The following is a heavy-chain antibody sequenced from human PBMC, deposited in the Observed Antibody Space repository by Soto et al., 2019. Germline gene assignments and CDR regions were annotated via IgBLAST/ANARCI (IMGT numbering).Heavy chain of an antibody. J-gene: IGHJ4*02. D-gene: IGHD6-13*01. CDR2: IYWDDDK. CDR3: AHGYSSSWYGEYFDY. V-gene: IGHV2-5*02. CDR1: GFSLSTSGVG. Sequence: QITLKESGPTLVKPTQTLTLTCTFSGFSLSTSGVGVVWIRQPPGKALEWLALIYWDDDKRYSPSLKSRLTITKDTSKNQVVLTMTNMDPVDTATYYCAHGYSSSWYGEYFDYWGQGTLVTVSS.